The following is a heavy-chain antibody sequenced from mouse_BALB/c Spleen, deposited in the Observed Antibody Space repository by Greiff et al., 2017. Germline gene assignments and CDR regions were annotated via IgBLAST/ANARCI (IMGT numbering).Heavy chain of an antibody. CDR1: GFTFSSFG. J-gene: IGHJ4*01. D-gene: IGHD1-1*02. Sequence: DVMLVESGGGLVQPGGSRKLSCAASGFTFSSFGMHWVRQAPEKGLEWVAYISSGSSTIYYADTVKGRFTISRDNPKNTLFLQMTSLRSEDTAMYYCASGGGGKGLYYYAMDYWGQGTSVTVSS. V-gene: IGHV5-17*02. CDR2: ISSGSSTI. CDR3: ASGGGGKGLYYYAMDY.